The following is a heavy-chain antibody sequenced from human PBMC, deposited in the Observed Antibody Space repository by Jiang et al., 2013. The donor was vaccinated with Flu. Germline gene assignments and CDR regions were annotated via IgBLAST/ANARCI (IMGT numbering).Heavy chain of an antibody. J-gene: IGHJ5*01. D-gene: IGHD6-13*01. CDR2: IFHSGST. Sequence: GLVKPSETLSLTCTVSGGSISTYYWSWIRQPPGKGLEWIGYIFHSGSTNYNPSLKSRITISVDTSKNQFSLKLNSVTAADTAAYYCARGQYSSSWYLEDSWG. CDR1: GGSISTYY. V-gene: IGHV4-59*01. CDR3: ARGQYSSSWYLEDS.